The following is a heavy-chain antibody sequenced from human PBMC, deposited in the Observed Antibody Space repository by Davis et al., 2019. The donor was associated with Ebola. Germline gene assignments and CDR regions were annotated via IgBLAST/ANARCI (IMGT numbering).Heavy chain of an antibody. J-gene: IGHJ3*02. Sequence: GGSLRLSFAASGFIFRSYVMSWVRQAPGKRLEWVSTLGTSADTYYADSVKGRFTISRDNSRNTLYLQMNGLRVEDTAIYYCAKDTANIWFDIWGQGTMVTVSS. V-gene: IGHV3-23*01. CDR3: AKDTANIWFDI. D-gene: IGHD2-21*02. CDR1: GFIFRSYV. CDR2: LGTSADT.